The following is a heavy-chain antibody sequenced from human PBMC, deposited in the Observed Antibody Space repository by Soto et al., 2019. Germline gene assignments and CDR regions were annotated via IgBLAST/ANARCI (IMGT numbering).Heavy chain of an antibody. CDR3: ARYTGKGYTFDY. V-gene: IGHV4-59*01. Sequence: SETLYLTCTVSGGSISSYYWSWIRQPPGKGLEWIGYIYYSGSTNYNPSLKSRVTKSLDTSKNQFPLKLSSATAADTAVDYCARYTGKGYTFDYWGQGTLVTVSS. CDR1: GGSISSYY. CDR2: IYYSGST. D-gene: IGHD1-26*01. J-gene: IGHJ4*01.